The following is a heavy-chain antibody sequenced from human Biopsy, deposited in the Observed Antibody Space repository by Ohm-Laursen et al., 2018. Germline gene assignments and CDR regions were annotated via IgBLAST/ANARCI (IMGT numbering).Heavy chain of an antibody. CDR2: IIPMFGTA. CDR3: ARGPHSGSHSCFDY. CDR1: GGTFINYA. J-gene: IGHJ4*02. Sequence: SVKVSCKASGGTFINYAISWVRQAPGQGLEWMGGIIPMFGTANYAQMFQVRVTISADESTSTSYMELSSRTTEDTAIYYCARGPHSGSHSCFDYWGRGTLVTGSS. D-gene: IGHD1-26*01. V-gene: IGHV1-69*13.